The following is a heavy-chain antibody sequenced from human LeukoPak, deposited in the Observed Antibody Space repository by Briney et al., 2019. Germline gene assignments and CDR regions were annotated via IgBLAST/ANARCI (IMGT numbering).Heavy chain of an antibody. V-gene: IGHV4-4*02. D-gene: IGHD3-22*01. J-gene: IGHJ4*02. CDR2: IYHSGST. CDR1: GGSISSSNW. CDR3: ARGCDDSSGYYQYYFDY. Sequence: PSETLSLTCAVSGGSISSSNWWSWVRQPPGKGLEWIGEIYHSGSTNYNPSLKSRVTISVDTSKNQFSLKLSSVTAADTAVYYCARGCDDSSGYYQYYFDYWGQGTLVTVSS.